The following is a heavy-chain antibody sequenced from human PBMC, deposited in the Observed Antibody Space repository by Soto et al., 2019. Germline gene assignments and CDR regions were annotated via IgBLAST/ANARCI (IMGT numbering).Heavy chain of an antibody. V-gene: IGHV3-30-3*01. D-gene: IGHD5-12*01. CDR1: GFTFSSYA. CDR3: ARAEIIVATTRGIEYYYYGMDV. Sequence: GGSLRLSCAASGFTFSSYAMHWVRQAPGKGLEWVAVISYDGSNKYYADSVKGRFTISRDNSKNTLYLQMNSLRAEDTAVYYCARAEIIVATTRGIEYYYYGMDVWGQGTTVTVSS. CDR2: ISYDGSNK. J-gene: IGHJ6*02.